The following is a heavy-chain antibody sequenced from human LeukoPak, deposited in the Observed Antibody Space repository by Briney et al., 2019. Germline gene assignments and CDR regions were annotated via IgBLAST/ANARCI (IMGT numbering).Heavy chain of an antibody. D-gene: IGHD3-22*01. V-gene: IGHV4-39*07. CDR2: LFYSGST. CDR1: GGSISSSNYY. J-gene: IGHJ5*02. Sequence: PSETLSLTCTVSGGSISSSNYYWGWIRQPPGKGLEWIGSLFYSGSTYYNPSLKSRVTISVDTSKSQFSLKLTSVTAADTAVYFCARDSRYDSSGHAPWGQGSLVTVSS. CDR3: ARDSRYDSSGHAP.